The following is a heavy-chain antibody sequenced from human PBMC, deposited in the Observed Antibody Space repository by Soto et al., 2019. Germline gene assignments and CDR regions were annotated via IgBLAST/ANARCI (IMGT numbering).Heavy chain of an antibody. CDR1: GGSISSSSYY. J-gene: IGHJ4*02. CDR3: ARHEGDYYDSSGYFDY. Sequence: QLQLQESGPGLVKPSETLSLTCTVSGGSISSSSYYWGWIRQPPGKGLEWIGSIYYSGSTYYNPSLQSRVTISVDTSKNQFSLKLSSVTAADTAVYYCARHEGDYYDSSGYFDYWGQGTLVTVSS. D-gene: IGHD3-22*01. CDR2: IYYSGST. V-gene: IGHV4-39*01.